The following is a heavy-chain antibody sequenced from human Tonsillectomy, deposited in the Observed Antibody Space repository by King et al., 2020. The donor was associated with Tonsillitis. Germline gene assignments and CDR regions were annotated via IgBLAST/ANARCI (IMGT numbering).Heavy chain of an antibody. J-gene: IGHJ4*02. CDR1: GFTFSSYA. D-gene: IGHD3-22*01. CDR3: AKWRSRAYYYDSSGYGLDY. V-gene: IGHV3-23*04. CDR2: ISGTGGST. Sequence: VQLVESGGGLVQPGGSLRLSCAASGFTFSSYAMSWVRQAPGKGLEWVSTISGTGGSTYYADSVKGRFTISRDNSKNTLYLQMNSLRAEDTAVYYVAKWRSRAYYYDSSGYGLDYWGQGTLVTVSS.